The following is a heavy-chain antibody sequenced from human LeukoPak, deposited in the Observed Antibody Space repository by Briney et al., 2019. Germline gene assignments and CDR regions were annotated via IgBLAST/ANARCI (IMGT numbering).Heavy chain of an antibody. CDR3: ARHDVYYHGMDV. CDR1: GNSFTSYW. Sequence: KFGKALKISYKGSGNSFTSYWIGWVRQMPGKGLEWMGIIYPGDSDTRYRPSFQGQVTISADKSISTAYLQWSSLKASDTAMYYCARHDVYYHGMDVWGQGTTVTVSS. V-gene: IGHV5-51*01. J-gene: IGHJ6*02. CDR2: IYPGDSDT.